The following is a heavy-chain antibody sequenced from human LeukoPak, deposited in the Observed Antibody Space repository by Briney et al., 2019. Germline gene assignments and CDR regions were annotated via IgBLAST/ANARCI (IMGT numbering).Heavy chain of an antibody. CDR1: GDSITSADYY. V-gene: IGHV4-30-4*08. D-gene: IGHD3/OR15-3a*01. CDR2: IYYGGGT. CDR3: ATVTRWTYYFDY. J-gene: IGHJ4*02. Sequence: PSETLSLTCTVSGDSITSADYYWSWIRQPPGKGLEWIGYIYYGGGTYYNPSLKSRLTITISADTSKNQFSLNLSSVTAADTAVYYCATVTRWTYYFDYWGQGTLVTVSS.